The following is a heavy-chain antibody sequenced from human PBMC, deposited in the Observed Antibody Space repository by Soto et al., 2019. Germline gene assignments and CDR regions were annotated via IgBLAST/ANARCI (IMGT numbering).Heavy chain of an antibody. J-gene: IGHJ5*02. Sequence: GGALRLSFKAPGFTFWEYSLRWFRPGPGKGAEWVGFIRSKAYGGTTEYAASVKGRFTISRDDSKSIAYLQMNSLKTEDTAVYYCTRSPPTSLVGSTSVNPWGQGTLVTVSS. CDR1: GFTFWEYS. D-gene: IGHD1-26*01. CDR2: IRSKAYGGTT. CDR3: TRSPPTSLVGSTSVNP. V-gene: IGHV3-49*03.